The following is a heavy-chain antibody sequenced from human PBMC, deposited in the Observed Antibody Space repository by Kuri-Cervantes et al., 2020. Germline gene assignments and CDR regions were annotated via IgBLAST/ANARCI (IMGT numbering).Heavy chain of an antibody. CDR2: SNAGNGNT. J-gene: IGHJ6*02. CDR3: ARDRSLGVGKQQLVIDRLYYYGMDV. V-gene: IGHV1-3*02. D-gene: IGHD6-13*01. Sequence: ASVKVSCKASGYTFTSYAMHWVRQAPGQRLEWMGWSNAGNGNTKYSQEFQGRVTITRDTSASTAYMELSSLRSEDMAVYYCARDRSLGVGKQQLVIDRLYYYGMDVWGQGTTVTVSS. CDR1: GYTFTSYA.